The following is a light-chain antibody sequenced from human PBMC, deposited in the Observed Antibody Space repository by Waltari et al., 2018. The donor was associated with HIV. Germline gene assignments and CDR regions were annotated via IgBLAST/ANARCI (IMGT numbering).Light chain of an antibody. V-gene: IGKV1-8*01. CDR2: AAS. CDR3: QQYYSFPLT. J-gene: IGKJ4*01. CDR1: QGVSNF. Sequence: AIQMTQSPPSLSASTGDRVTITCRASQGVSNFLAWYQQKPEEAPKLLISAASTLQREVPSRFSGSGSDTDFSLTISCLQSEDFATYYCQQYYSFPLTFGGGTRVEVK.